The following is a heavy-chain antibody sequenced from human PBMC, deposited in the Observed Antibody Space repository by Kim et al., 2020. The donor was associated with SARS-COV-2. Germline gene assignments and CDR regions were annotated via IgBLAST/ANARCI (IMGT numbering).Heavy chain of an antibody. CDR3: AGLRFGELSAFDP. CDR1: GLIVSDSY. Sequence: GGSLRLSCTASGLIVSDSYMSWVRQAPGKGLEWVSVIYSGGRTYHTESVKGRFTISRDHSKNTLYLQMNNLRAEDTAVYYCAGLRFGELSAFDPWGQGTLVTVSS. J-gene: IGHJ5*02. V-gene: IGHV3-53*01. CDR2: IYSGGRT. D-gene: IGHD3-10*01.